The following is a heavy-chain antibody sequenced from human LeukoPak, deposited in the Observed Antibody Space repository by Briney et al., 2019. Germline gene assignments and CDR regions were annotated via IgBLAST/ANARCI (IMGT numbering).Heavy chain of an antibody. CDR1: GYTFTSYD. CDR2: MNPNSGNT. D-gene: IGHD6-13*01. V-gene: IGHV1-8*01. J-gene: IGHJ6*02. Sequence: ASVKVSCKASGYTFTSYDINWVRQATGQGLEWMGWMNPNSGNTGYAQKFQGRVTMTRNTSISTAYMELSSLRSEDTAVYYCARRPDSSSWYRYYYYGMDVWGQGTTVTVSS. CDR3: ARRPDSSSWYRYYYYGMDV.